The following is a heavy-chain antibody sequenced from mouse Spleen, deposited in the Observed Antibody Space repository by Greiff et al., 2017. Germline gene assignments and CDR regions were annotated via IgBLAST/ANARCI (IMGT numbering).Heavy chain of an antibody. V-gene: IGHV1-69*01. J-gene: IGHJ3*01. CDR1: GYTFTSYW. CDR2: IDPSDSYT. CDR3: ARGRARDSSRVIAY. Sequence: QVQLQQPGAELVMPGASVKLSCKASGYTFTSYWMHWVKQRPGQGLEWIGEIDPSDSYTNYNQKFKGKATLTVDKSSSTAYMQLSSLTSEDSAVYYCARGRARDSSRVIAYWGQGTLVTVSA. D-gene: IGHD3-2*01.